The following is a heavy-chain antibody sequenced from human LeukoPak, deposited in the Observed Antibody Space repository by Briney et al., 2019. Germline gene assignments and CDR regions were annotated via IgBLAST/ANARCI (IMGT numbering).Heavy chain of an antibody. CDR2: ISYDGSNK. D-gene: IGHD4-17*01. Sequence: GGSLRLSCAASGFTFSSYATHWVRQAPGKGLEWVAVISYDGSNKYYADSVKGRFTISRDNSKNTLYLQMNSLRAEDTAVYYCARGRGVDYGDYTGDAFDIWGQGTMVTVSS. CDR3: ARGRGVDYGDYTGDAFDI. J-gene: IGHJ3*02. CDR1: GFTFSSYA. V-gene: IGHV3-30-3*01.